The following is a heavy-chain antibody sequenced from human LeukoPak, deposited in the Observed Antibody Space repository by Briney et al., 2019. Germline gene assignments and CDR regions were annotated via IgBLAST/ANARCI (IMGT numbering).Heavy chain of an antibody. Sequence: GGSLRHTCAASGFTFSNYAMHWVRGARGKALVYVSGFSSNGDSTLYASSVKGRFTISRDNSKNTLYLQIGSLRAEDMAVYYCARAEWEQLRWGIGYWGQGSLVTVSS. CDR1: GFTFSNYA. V-gene: IGHV3-64*01. D-gene: IGHD1-26*01. CDR2: FSSNGDST. CDR3: ARAEWEQLRWGIGY. J-gene: IGHJ4*02.